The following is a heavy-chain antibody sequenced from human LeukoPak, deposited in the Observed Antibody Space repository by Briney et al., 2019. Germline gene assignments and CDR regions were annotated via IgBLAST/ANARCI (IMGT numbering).Heavy chain of an antibody. CDR2: ISYDGSNK. V-gene: IGHV3-30*18. Sequence: GGSLRLSCAASGFTFSSYGMHWVRQAPGKGLEWVAVISYDGSNKYYADSVKGRFTISRDNSKNTLYLQMNSLRAEDTAVYYCAKDLVAARPGGVDYWGQGTLVTVSS. CDR3: AKDLVAARPGGVDY. J-gene: IGHJ4*02. CDR1: GFTFSSYG. D-gene: IGHD6-6*01.